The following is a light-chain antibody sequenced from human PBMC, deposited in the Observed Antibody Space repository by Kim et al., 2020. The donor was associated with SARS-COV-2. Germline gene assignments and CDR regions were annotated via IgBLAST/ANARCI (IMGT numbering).Light chain of an antibody. J-gene: IGKJ2*03. Sequence: PGERASLSCRASQSVSSYLAWYQQKPGQAPRLLIYDASNRATGIPARFSGSGSGTDFTLTISSLEPEDFAVYYCQQRSNWPPRYSFGQGTKLEI. V-gene: IGKV3-11*01. CDR2: DAS. CDR3: QQRSNWPPRYS. CDR1: QSVSSY.